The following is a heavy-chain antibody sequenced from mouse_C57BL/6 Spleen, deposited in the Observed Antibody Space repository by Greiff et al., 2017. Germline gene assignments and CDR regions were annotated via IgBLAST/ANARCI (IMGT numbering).Heavy chain of an antibody. CDR3: APVYYGYDGGFAY. D-gene: IGHD2-2*01. CDR2: IDPANGNT. J-gene: IGHJ3*01. Sequence: EVQLQQSVAELVRPGASVKLSCTASGFNIKNTYMHWVKQRPEQGLEWIGRIDPANGNTKYAPQFQGKATITADTSSNTAYLQLSRLTSEDTSIDYCAPVYYGYDGGFAYGGQGTLVTVSA. V-gene: IGHV14-3*01. CDR1: GFNIKNTY.